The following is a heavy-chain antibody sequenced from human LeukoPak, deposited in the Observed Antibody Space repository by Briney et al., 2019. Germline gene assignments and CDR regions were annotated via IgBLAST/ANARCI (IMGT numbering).Heavy chain of an antibody. D-gene: IGHD3-10*01. V-gene: IGHV1-69*06. CDR3: AREGTMVRGVISHYYMDV. CDR1: GYTFTSYD. J-gene: IGHJ6*03. CDR2: IIPIFGTA. Sequence: SVKVSCKASGYTFTSYDINWVRQAPGQGLEWMGGIIPIFGTANYAQKFQGRVTITADKSTSTAYMELSSLRSEDTAVYYCAREGTMVRGVISHYYMDVWGKGTTVTVSS.